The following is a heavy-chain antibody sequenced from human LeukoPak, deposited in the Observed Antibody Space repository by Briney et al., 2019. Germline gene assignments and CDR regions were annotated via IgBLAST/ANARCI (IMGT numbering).Heavy chain of an antibody. J-gene: IGHJ4*02. Sequence: PSETLSLTCAVSGGSISSSNWWSWVRQPPGKGLEWIGEIYHSGSTNYNPSLKSRVTISVDTSKNQFSLKLSSVTAADTAVYYCARHGDDYGDYGDYWGQGTLVTVSS. CDR3: ARHGDDYGDYGDY. CDR2: IYHSGST. D-gene: IGHD4-17*01. CDR1: GGSISSSNW. V-gene: IGHV4-4*02.